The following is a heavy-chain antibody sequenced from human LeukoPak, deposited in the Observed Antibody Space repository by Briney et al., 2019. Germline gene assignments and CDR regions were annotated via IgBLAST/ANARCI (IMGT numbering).Heavy chain of an antibody. CDR3: AKGNSARSGSYYGDY. Sequence: GGSLRLSCAASGFTFDSYAMSWVRQAPGRGLEWVSSISGSGSSTYYADSVKGQFTISRDNSKNTLYLQMDSLRIEDTAEYYCAKGNSARSGSYYGDYWGQGTLVTVSS. D-gene: IGHD1-26*01. CDR2: ISGSGSST. V-gene: IGHV3-23*01. CDR1: GFTFDSYA. J-gene: IGHJ4*02.